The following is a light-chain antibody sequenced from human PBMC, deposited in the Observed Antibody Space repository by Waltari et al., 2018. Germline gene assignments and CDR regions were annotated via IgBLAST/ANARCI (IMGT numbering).Light chain of an antibody. Sequence: QSALTQPASVSGPPGQSITISCPGTSSDVGNYKRVSWYQQHPGKAPKLMIYAVSKRPSGVSDRFLGSKSGDMASLTISGLQPEDEAEYFCSSYAGSSKGVFGGGTKVTVL. CDR1: SSDVGNYKR. V-gene: IGLV2-23*02. CDR2: AVS. J-gene: IGLJ2*01. CDR3: SSYAGSSKGV.